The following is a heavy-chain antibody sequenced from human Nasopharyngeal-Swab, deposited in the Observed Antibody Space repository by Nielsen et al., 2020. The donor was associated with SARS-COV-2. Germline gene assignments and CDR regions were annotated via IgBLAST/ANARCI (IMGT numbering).Heavy chain of an antibody. D-gene: IGHD3-9*01. Sequence: GGSLRLSCAASGFTFSSDSMNWVRQAPGKGLERVSSISSSSSYIYYADSVKGRFTIARYNAKNSLYLQMNSLRAKDTAVYYCARGCVLTGPTCNYYGMDVWGQGTTVTVSS. CDR2: ISSSSSYI. CDR1: GFTFSSDS. V-gene: IGHV3-21*01. CDR3: ARGCVLTGPTCNYYGMDV. J-gene: IGHJ6*02.